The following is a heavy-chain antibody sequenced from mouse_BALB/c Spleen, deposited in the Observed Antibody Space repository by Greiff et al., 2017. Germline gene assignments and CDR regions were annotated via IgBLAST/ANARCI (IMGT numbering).Heavy chain of an antibody. CDR3: ATPTIYYDYDDAMDY. J-gene: IGHJ4*01. CDR1: GFNIKDTY. V-gene: IGHV14-3*02. Sequence: DVKLQESGAELVKPGASVKLSCTASGFNIKDTYMHWVKQRPEQGLEWIGRIDPANGNTKYDPKFQGKATITADTSSNTAYLQLSSLTSEDTAVYYCATPTIYYDYDDAMDYWGQGTSVTVSS. CDR2: IDPANGNT. D-gene: IGHD2-4*01.